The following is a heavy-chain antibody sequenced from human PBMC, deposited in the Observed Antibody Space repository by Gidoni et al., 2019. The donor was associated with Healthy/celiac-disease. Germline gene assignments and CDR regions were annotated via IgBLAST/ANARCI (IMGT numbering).Heavy chain of an antibody. CDR3: ARGQTYYDFWSGYDYFDY. V-gene: IGHV4-31*03. CDR1: GGSISRGGYY. Sequence: QVQLQESGPGLVKPSQTLSLTCTVSGGSISRGGYYWSWIRQHPGKGLEWIGYIYYSGSTYYNPSLKSRVTISVDTSKNQFSLKLSSVTAADTAVYYCARGQTYYDFWSGYDYFDYWGQGTLVTVSS. J-gene: IGHJ4*02. CDR2: IYYSGST. D-gene: IGHD3-3*01.